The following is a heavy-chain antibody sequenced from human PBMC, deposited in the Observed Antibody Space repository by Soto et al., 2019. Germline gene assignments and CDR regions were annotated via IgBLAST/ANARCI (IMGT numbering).Heavy chain of an antibody. Sequence: QVQLVESGGGVVQPGRSLRLSCTASGFTLRNYAMHWVRQAPGKGLEWLAVISNDGRRQFYADSMEGRFTISRDAAKNMLFLQMNNLSSEDTAVYFCGREQNSGYYRTADYWGQGTLVTVSS. CDR2: ISNDGRRQ. CDR1: GFTLRNYA. J-gene: IGHJ4*02. CDR3: GREQNSGYYRTADY. D-gene: IGHD3-22*01. V-gene: IGHV3-30*14.